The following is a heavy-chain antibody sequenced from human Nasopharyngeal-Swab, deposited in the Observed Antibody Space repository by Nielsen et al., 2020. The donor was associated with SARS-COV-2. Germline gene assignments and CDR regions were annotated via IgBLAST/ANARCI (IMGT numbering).Heavy chain of an antibody. CDR2: IYSGGST. V-gene: IGHV3-53*01. CDR3: AKSHGGSYYSHFDY. D-gene: IGHD1-26*01. J-gene: IGHJ4*02. CDR1: GFTVSSNY. Sequence: GESLKISCAASGFTVSSNYMSWVRQAPGKGLEWVSVIYSGGSTYYADSVKGRFTISRDNSKNTLYLQMNSLRAEDTAVYYCAKSHGGSYYSHFDYWGQGTLVTVSS.